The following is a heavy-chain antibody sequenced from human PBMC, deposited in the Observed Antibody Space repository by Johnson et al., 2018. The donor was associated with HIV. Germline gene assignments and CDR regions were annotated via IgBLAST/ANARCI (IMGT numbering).Heavy chain of an antibody. D-gene: IGHD1-20*01. CDR1: GFTFSSYG. Sequence: QVQLVESGGGVVQPGGSLRLSCAASGFTFSSYGMHWVRQAPGKGLEWVAFIRYDGSNKYYADSVKGRFTISRDNSKNTLYLQMSSLRAEDTAVYYCARAPYNWNEGLFAAFDMWGRGTKVTVSS. CDR2: IRYDGSNK. CDR3: ARAPYNWNEGLFAAFDM. J-gene: IGHJ3*02. V-gene: IGHV3-30*02.